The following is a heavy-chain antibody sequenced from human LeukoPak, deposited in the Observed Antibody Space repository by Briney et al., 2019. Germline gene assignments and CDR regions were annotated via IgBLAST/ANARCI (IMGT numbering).Heavy chain of an antibody. Sequence: SETLSLTCTVSGGSISIHYWSWIRQPPGKGLEWIGYIYYSGSTNCNPSLKSRGTISIHTSKNQFSLKLSSVTAADKAVYYCARDFRDGDSVFYYYYMDVWGKGTTVTVSS. J-gene: IGHJ6*03. D-gene: IGHD4-17*01. CDR2: IYYSGST. CDR3: ARDFRDGDSVFYYYYMDV. V-gene: IGHV4-59*11. CDR1: GGSISIHY.